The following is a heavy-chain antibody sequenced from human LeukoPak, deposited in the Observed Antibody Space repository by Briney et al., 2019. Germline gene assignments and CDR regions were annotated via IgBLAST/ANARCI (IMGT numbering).Heavy chain of an antibody. CDR2: INPNSGGT. V-gene: IGHV1-2*06. Sequence: ASVKVSCKASGYTFTGYYMHWVRQAPGQGLDWMGRINPNSGGTNYAQKFQVRGPMTRDTSISKAYMELSRLRSDDTAVYYCARVITIFGVAYDAFDIWGQGTMVTVSS. D-gene: IGHD3-3*01. CDR3: ARVITIFGVAYDAFDI. CDR1: GYTFTGYY. J-gene: IGHJ3*02.